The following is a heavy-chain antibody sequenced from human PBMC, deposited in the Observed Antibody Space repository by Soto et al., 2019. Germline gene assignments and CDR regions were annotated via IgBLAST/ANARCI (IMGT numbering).Heavy chain of an antibody. Sequence: EVQLVESGGGLVQPGGSLRLSCAASGFTVSSNYMSWVRQAPGKGLEWVSVIYSGGSTYYADSVKGRFTISRDNSKNTLYLQMSSLGAEDTAVYYCARDRIPTGMDVWGQGTTVTVSS. J-gene: IGHJ6*02. CDR2: IYSGGST. V-gene: IGHV3-66*01. CDR3: ARDRIPTGMDV. CDR1: GFTVSSNY.